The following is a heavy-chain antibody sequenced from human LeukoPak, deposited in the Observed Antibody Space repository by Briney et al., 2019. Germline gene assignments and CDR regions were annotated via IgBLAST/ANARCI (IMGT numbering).Heavy chain of an antibody. Sequence: GASVKVSCKASGYTFTGYYMHWVRQAPGQGLEWMGWINPNSGGTNYAQKFQGRVTMTRDTSISTAYMELCRLRSDDTAVYYCATNPPDLTATTIDYWGQGTLVAVSS. CDR1: GYTFTGYY. CDR2: INPNSGGT. D-gene: IGHD2-15*01. V-gene: IGHV1-2*02. CDR3: ATNPPDLTATTIDY. J-gene: IGHJ4*02.